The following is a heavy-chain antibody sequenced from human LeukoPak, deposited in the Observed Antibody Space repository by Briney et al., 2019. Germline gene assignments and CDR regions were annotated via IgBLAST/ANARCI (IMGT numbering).Heavy chain of an antibody. J-gene: IGHJ3*02. Sequence: GGSLRLSCAASGFTFSSYSMNWVRQAPGKGLEWVSSISSSSSYIYYADSVKGRFTISRDNAKNSLYLQMNSLRVEDTAVYYCARDLSPFPPSPNDAFDIWGQGTMVTVSS. CDR1: GFTFSSYS. V-gene: IGHV3-21*04. D-gene: IGHD2/OR15-2a*01. CDR2: ISSSSSYI. CDR3: ARDLSPFPPSPNDAFDI.